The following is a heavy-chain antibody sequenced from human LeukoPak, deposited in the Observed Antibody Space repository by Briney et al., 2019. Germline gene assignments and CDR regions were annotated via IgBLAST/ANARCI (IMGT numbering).Heavy chain of an antibody. J-gene: IGHJ4*02. V-gene: IGHV1-46*01. CDR1: GYTFTSYY. CDR2: INPRSSST. D-gene: IGHD3-22*01. CDR3: ARPRVEHDYVSSGSFDS. Sequence: GASVKVSCKASGYTFTSYYIHWVRQAPGQGLEWMGIINPRSSSTTYAQKFQGRVTMTRDTSTSTVYMEVRSLRSEDAAVYYCARPRVEHDYVSSGSFDSWGQGTLVIVSS.